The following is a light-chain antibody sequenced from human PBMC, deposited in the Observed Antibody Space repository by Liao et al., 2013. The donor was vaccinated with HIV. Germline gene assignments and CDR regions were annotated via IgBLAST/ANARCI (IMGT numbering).Light chain of an antibody. CDR3: LAWDSSARV. Sequence: SYELTQPPSVSVAPGKTARITCGGNNIGSKSVHWYQQKPGQAPVLVIYYDSDRPSGIPERFSGSNSGNTATLTISGTQAVDEADYYCLAWDSSARVFGTGTKVTVL. J-gene: IGLJ1*01. CDR2: YDS. CDR1: NIGSKS. V-gene: IGLV3-21*01.